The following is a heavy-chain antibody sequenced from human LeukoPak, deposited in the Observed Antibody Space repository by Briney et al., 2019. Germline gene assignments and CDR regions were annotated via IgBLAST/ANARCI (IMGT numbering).Heavy chain of an antibody. J-gene: IGHJ4*02. V-gene: IGHV3-30*02. CDR1: GFTFSIYG. Sequence: GGSLRLSCAASGFTFSIYGMHWARQAPGKGLEWVAFIRTDGIDKYYVDSVRGRFTISRDNSRNTLYLQMNSLRAEDTAVYYCAKDVAQYFDSWGQGILVTVSS. CDR2: IRTDGIDK. CDR3: AKDVAQYFDS.